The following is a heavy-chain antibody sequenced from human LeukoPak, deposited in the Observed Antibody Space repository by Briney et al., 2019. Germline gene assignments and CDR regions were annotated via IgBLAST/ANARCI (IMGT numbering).Heavy chain of an antibody. Sequence: SETLSLTCTVSGGPISSGSYYWSWIRQPAGKGLEWIGRIYTSGSTNYNPSLKSRVTISVDTSKNQFSLKLSSVTAADTAVHYCATEVAGYWGQGTLVTVSS. D-gene: IGHD1-1*01. V-gene: IGHV4-61*02. CDR3: ATEVAGY. J-gene: IGHJ4*02. CDR1: GGPISSGSYY. CDR2: IYTSGST.